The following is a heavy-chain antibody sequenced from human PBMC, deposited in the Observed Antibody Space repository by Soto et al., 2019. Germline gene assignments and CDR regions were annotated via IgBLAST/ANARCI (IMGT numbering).Heavy chain of an antibody. D-gene: IGHD6-13*01. CDR1: GGSISSSSY. V-gene: IGHV4-39*01. J-gene: IGHJ6*02. Sequence: QLQLQESGPGLVKPSETLSLTCTVSGGSISSSSYWGWIRQPPGKGLEWIGSIYSIGSTYYNPSLKSRVTISVDTSKNQFSLKLSSVTAADTAVYYCRRSSRYSTDVWGQATTVTVSS. CDR2: IYSIGST. CDR3: RRSSRYSTDV.